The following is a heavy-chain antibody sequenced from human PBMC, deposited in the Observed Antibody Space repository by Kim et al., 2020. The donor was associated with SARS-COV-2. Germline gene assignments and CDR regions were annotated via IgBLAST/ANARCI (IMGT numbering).Heavy chain of an antibody. D-gene: IGHD2-2*01. CDR1: GGTFSSYA. J-gene: IGHJ5*02. V-gene: IGHV1-69*04. Sequence: SVKVSCKASGGTFSSYAISWVRQAPGQGLEWMGRIIPILGIANYAQKFQGRVTITADKSTSTAYMELSSLRSEDTAVYYCARRPAGFLDWFDPWGQGTLVTVSS. CDR3: ARRPAGFLDWFDP. CDR2: IIPILGIA.